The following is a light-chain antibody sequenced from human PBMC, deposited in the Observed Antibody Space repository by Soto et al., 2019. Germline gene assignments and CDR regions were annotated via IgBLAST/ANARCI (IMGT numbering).Light chain of an antibody. CDR1: QIIGDW. Sequence: VQVTQYTSTLSASVGDMVTIGWLASQIIGDWLAWYQQKPGKAPKLLIYDASSLESGVPSRFSGSGSGTEFTLTISSLQPDDFATYYCQQYHSYPLTFGGGTKV. CDR3: QQYHSYPLT. CDR2: DAS. J-gene: IGKJ4*01. V-gene: IGKV1-5*01.